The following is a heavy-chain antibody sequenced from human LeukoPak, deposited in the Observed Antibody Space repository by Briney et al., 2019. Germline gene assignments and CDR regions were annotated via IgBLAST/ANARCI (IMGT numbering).Heavy chain of an antibody. CDR3: ARDPLEDSRWYHYGMDV. J-gene: IGHJ6*02. Sequence: PGRSLRLSCAASGFIFSNYWMSWVRQAPGKGLEWVANIKQGGSETYYADSVKGRFTISRDNAKNALYVQMNSLRAEDTAVYYCARDPLEDSRWYHYGMDVWGQGTTVIVSS. D-gene: IGHD4-11*01. V-gene: IGHV3-7*04. CDR1: GFIFSNYW. CDR2: IKQGGSET.